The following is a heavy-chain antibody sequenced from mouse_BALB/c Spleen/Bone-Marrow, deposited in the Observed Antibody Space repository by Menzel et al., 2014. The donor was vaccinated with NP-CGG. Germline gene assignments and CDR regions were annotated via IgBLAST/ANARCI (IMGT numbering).Heavy chain of an antibody. Sequence: VQXVESGPGLVASSQRLSITCTVSGFSLTDYGVSWIRPPPGKGLEWLGVIWGGGITYYNSALKSSLTISKDNSKSQVFLKMNSLQTDDTAMYYCAKLGGYFDYWGQGTTLTXSS. CDR3: AKLGGYFDY. D-gene: IGHD4-1*01. J-gene: IGHJ2*01. CDR2: IWGGGIT. V-gene: IGHV2-6-5*01. CDR1: GFSLTDYG.